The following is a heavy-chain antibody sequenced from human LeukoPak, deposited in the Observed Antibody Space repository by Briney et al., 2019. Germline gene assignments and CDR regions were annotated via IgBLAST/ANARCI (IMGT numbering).Heavy chain of an antibody. D-gene: IGHD1-26*01. CDR3: ARDQKVGATPYFGMDV. V-gene: IGHV4-59*01. CDR2: IYYSGST. J-gene: IGHJ6*02. Sequence: PSETLSLTCTVSGGSFSSYYWSWIRQPPGKGLEWIGYIYYSGSTNYNPSLKRRVTISLDTSKNQFSLKLSSVTAADTAVYYCARDQKVGATPYFGMDVWGQGTTVTVSS. CDR1: GGSFSSYY.